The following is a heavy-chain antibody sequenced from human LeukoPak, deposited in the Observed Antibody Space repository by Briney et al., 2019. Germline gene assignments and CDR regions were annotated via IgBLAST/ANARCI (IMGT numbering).Heavy chain of an antibody. Sequence: ASVKVSCKASGYTFTSYGINWVRQAPGQGLEWMGWISTYNGDTNYAQKLQGRVTMTTDTSTSTAYMELRSLRSDDTAVYYCARGQPNRLLWFGESLSNINPLDYWGQGTLVTVSS. CDR1: GYTFTSYG. D-gene: IGHD3-10*01. J-gene: IGHJ4*02. CDR3: ARGQPNRLLWFGESLSNINPLDY. CDR2: ISTYNGDT. V-gene: IGHV1-18*01.